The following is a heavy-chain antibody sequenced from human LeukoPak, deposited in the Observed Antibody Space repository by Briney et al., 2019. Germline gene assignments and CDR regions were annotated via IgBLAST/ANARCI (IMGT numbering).Heavy chain of an antibody. V-gene: IGHV3-7*04. D-gene: IGHD5-24*01. CDR1: GFPFSSYW. CDR2: IKQDGSKK. CDR3: TRVGYIDEGIDY. Sequence: GGSLRLSCVASGFPFSSYWMTWVRQAPGKGLEWAANIKQDGSKKSYVDSVKGRFTISRDNAKNSLYLQMNSLRAEDTAIYYCTRVGYIDEGIDYWGQGTLVTVSS. J-gene: IGHJ4*02.